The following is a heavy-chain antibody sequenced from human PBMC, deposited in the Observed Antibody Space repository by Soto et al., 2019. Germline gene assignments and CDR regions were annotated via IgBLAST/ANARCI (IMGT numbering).Heavy chain of an antibody. J-gene: IGHJ5*02. CDR2: IYYSGST. V-gene: IGHV4-59*01. CDR3: ARDGVHTIFGVVTRGNWFDP. CDR1: GGSISSYY. D-gene: IGHD3-3*01. Sequence: SETLSLTCTVSGGSISSYYWIWIRQPPGKGLEWIGYIYYSGSTNYNPSLKSRVTISVDTSKNQFSLKLSSVTAADTAVYYCARDGVHTIFGVVTRGNWFDPWGQGTLVTVSS.